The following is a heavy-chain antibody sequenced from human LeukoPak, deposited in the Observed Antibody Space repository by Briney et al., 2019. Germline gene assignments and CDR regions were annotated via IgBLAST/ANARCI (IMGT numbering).Heavy chain of an antibody. CDR2: INSDESRT. V-gene: IGHV3-74*01. J-gene: IGHJ4*02. CDR3: ARGTTGREYYFDY. Sequence: GGSLRLSCAASGFIFNTYWMHWVRQAPGKGLVWVSRINSDESRTAYADSVKGRFTISRDNAKNTLYLQMNSLRAEDTAVYYCARGTTGREYYFDYWGQGTLVTVSS. D-gene: IGHD1-1*01. CDR1: GFIFNTYW.